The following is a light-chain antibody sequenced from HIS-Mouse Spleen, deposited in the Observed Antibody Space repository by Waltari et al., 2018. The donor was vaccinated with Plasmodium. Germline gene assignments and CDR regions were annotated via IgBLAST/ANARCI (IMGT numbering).Light chain of an antibody. J-gene: IGKJ3*01. CDR1: QGVSSN. V-gene: IGKV3-15*01. Sequence: EIVMTQSPATLSVSPGERATLSCRASQGVSSNLAWYQQKPGQAPRLLIYGASPRATGIPARFSGSGSGTEFTLTISSLQSEDFAVYYCQQYNNWSFTFGPGTKVDIK. CDR3: QQYNNWSFT. CDR2: GAS.